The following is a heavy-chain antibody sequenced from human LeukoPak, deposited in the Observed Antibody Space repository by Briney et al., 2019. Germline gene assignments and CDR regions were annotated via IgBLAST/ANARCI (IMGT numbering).Heavy chain of an antibody. D-gene: IGHD6-13*01. CDR1: GGTFSSYA. J-gene: IGHJ6*02. CDR2: IIPIFGTA. CDR3: TRKIAAAGNYYYYGMDV. Sequence: ASVKVSCKASGGTFSSYAISWVRQAPGQGLEWMGRIIPIFGTANYAQKFQGRVTITADESTSTAYMELSNLRSEDTAVYYCTRKIAAAGNYYYYGMDVWGQGTTVTVSS. V-gene: IGHV1-69*13.